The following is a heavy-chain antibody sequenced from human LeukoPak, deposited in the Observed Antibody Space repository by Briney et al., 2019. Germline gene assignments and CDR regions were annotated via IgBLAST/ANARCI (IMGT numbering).Heavy chain of an antibody. Sequence: PSETLSLTCTVSGYSISSGYYWGWIRQPPGKGLEWTGSIYHSGSTYYNPSLKSRVTISLDMSKNQFSVKLSSVTAADTAVYYCARGDCSGSICYSPMDVWGTGTTVTVSS. J-gene: IGHJ6*03. CDR1: GYSISSGYY. CDR3: ARGDCSGSICYSPMDV. CDR2: IYHSGST. D-gene: IGHD2-21*01. V-gene: IGHV4-38-2*02.